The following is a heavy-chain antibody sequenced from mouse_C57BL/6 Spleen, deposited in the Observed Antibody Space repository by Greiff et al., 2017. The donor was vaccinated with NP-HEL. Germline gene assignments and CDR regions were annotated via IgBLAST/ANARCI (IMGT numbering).Heavy chain of an antibody. CDR3: ARSRDRDSTCPGYFDY. V-gene: IGHV1-72*01. J-gene: IGHJ2*01. D-gene: IGHD3-3*01. CDR2: IDPNGGGT. Sequence: QVQLQQPGAELVKPGASVKLSCKASGYTFTSYWMHWVKQRPGRGLEWIGRIDPNGGGTKYNEKFTSKATLTVDNTSSTAYMQLSSLTSEDSAVYICARSRDRDSTCPGYFDYWGQGTTLTVSS. CDR1: GYTFTSYW.